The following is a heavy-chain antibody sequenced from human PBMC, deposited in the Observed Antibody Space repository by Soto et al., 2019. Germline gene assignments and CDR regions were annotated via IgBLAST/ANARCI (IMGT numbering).Heavy chain of an antibody. Sequence: QVQLQQSGPGLVKPSQTLSLTCTVSGDSISSDYYHWTWIRQSPGKGLEWIGYIHHSGSILYNPSLKSRVTISVDTSKNQFSLHLTSVTAADMAVYFCAREYHGGDSLDVWGQGTTVTVS. J-gene: IGHJ6*02. CDR1: GDSISSDYYH. V-gene: IGHV4-30-4*08. D-gene: IGHD2-21*02. CDR3: AREYHGGDSLDV. CDR2: IHHSGSI.